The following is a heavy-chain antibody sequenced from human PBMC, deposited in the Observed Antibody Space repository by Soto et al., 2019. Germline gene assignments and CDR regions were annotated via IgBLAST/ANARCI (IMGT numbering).Heavy chain of an antibody. CDR2: IIPIFGTA. V-gene: IGHV1-69*13. D-gene: IGHD5-12*01. J-gene: IGHJ6*02. CDR3: ARKHSGYDYYYGMDV. Sequence: ASVKVSCKASGGTFSSYAISWVRQAPGQGLEWMGGIIPIFGTANYAQKFQGRVTITADESTSTAYMELSSLRSEDTAVYYCARKHSGYDYYYGMDVWGQGTTVTVSS. CDR1: GGTFSSYA.